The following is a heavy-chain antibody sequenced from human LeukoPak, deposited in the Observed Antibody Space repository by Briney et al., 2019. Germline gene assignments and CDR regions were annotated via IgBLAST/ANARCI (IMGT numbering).Heavy chain of an antibody. CDR1: GYTFTSYA. J-gene: IGHJ4*02. CDR2: INAGNGNT. Sequence: ASVKVSCKASGYTFTSYAMHWVRQAPGQRLEWMGWINAGNGNTKYSQKFQGRVTITRDTSASTAYMELSSLRSEDTAVYYCARDLGYGDYPDYWGQGTLVTVSS. D-gene: IGHD4-17*01. V-gene: IGHV1-3*01. CDR3: ARDLGYGDYPDY.